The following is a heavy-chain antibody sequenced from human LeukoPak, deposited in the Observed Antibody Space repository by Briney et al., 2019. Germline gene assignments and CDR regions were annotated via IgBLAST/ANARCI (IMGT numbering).Heavy chain of an antibody. V-gene: IGHV3-74*01. D-gene: IGHD3-3*01. CDR2: IKGDGIST. CDR3: AKDHYWSIDY. Sequence: GGSLRLSCAASGFYFSSNWMHWVRHAPGQGLVWVSRIKGDGISTNYADSVKGRFTISRDIAKNTLYLQMNSLRAEDTGVYYCAKDHYWSIDYWGRGTLVTVSS. J-gene: IGHJ4*02. CDR1: GFYFSSNW.